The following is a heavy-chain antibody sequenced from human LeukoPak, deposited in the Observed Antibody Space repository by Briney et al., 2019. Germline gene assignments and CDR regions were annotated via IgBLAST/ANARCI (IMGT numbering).Heavy chain of an antibody. CDR2: ISSSSSSI. J-gene: IGHJ4*02. Sequence: GGSLRLSCATSGFTFSSYSMNWVRQAPGKGLEWVSYISSSSSSIYYSDSVKGRFIISRDNAKNSLYLQMNSPRAEDTAVYYCASAYCSGGSCYYFFDYWGQGTLVTVSS. CDR1: GFTFSSYS. CDR3: ASAYCSGGSCYYFFDY. V-gene: IGHV3-21*01. D-gene: IGHD2-15*01.